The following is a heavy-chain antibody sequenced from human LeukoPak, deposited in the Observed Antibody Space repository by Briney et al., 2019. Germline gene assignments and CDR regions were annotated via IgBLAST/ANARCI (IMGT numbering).Heavy chain of an antibody. Sequence: SVKVSCKAFGFTFTSSAVQWVRQARGQRLEWIGWIVVGSGNTNYAQKFQERVTITRDMSTSTTYMELSSLRSEDTAVYYCARSGIVVVVAATSLWFDPWGQGTLVTVSS. J-gene: IGHJ5*02. CDR2: IVVGSGNT. CDR3: ARSGIVVVVAATSLWFDP. V-gene: IGHV1-58*01. CDR1: GFTFTSSA. D-gene: IGHD2-15*01.